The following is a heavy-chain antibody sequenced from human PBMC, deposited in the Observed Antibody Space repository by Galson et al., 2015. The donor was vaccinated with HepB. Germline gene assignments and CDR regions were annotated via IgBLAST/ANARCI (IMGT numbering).Heavy chain of an antibody. CDR2: VNHSGTT. J-gene: IGHJ4*02. Sequence: ETLSLTCAVYGGSFSAYYWNWIRQPPGKGLEWIGEVNHSGTTHYNPSLKSRVTLSIDTSNNQFSLNLNSVTAADTAVYYCARAYPTGYSDYWGQGSLVTVSS. D-gene: IGHD1-1*01. CDR1: GGSFSAYY. V-gene: IGHV4-34*01. CDR3: ARAYPTGYSDY.